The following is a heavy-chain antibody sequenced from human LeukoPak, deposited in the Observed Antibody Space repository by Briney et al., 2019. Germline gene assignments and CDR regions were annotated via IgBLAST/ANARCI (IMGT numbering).Heavy chain of an antibody. D-gene: IGHD2-2*02. V-gene: IGHV1-24*01. J-gene: IGHJ4*02. CDR1: GYTLTELS. Sequence: ASVNVSCKVSGYTLTELSMHWVRQAPGKGLEWMGGFDPEDGETNYAQKFQGRVTITADESTSTAYMELSSLRSEDTAVYYCARGLYGSFDYWGQGTLVTVSS. CDR3: ARGLYGSFDY. CDR2: FDPEDGET.